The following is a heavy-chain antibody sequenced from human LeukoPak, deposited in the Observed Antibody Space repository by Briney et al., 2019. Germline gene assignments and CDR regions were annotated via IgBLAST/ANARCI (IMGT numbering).Heavy chain of an antibody. CDR1: GGSISGYH. CDR3: AGDIAAAGLFDY. Sequence: ASETLSLTCNVSGGSISGYHWSWIRQPPGKGLEWLGYIYYSGSSNYNPSLKSRVTMSADTSKNQFSLKLSSVTAADTAVYYCAGDIAAAGLFDYWGQGTLVTVSS. CDR2: IYYSGSS. D-gene: IGHD6-13*01. J-gene: IGHJ4*02. V-gene: IGHV4-59*01.